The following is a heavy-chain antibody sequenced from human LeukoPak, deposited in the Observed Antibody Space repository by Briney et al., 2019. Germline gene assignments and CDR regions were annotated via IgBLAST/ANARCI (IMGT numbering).Heavy chain of an antibody. Sequence: GGSLRLSCAASGFTFSSYAMSWVRQAPGKGLEWVSAISGNGGTTYYADSVKGRFTISRDNSKNTLYLQMNSLRAEDTAVYYCVKDLYDSPFDYWGQGTLVTVSS. V-gene: IGHV3-23*01. J-gene: IGHJ4*02. D-gene: IGHD3-22*01. CDR2: ISGNGGTT. CDR3: VKDLYDSPFDY. CDR1: GFTFSSYA.